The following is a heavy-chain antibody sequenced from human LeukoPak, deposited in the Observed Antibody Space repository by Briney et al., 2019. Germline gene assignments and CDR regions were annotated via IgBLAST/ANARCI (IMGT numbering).Heavy chain of an antibody. J-gene: IGHJ5*02. CDR2: IYYSGST. V-gene: IGHV4-59*01. Sequence: SETLSLTCTVSGGPISSYYWSWIRQPPGKGLEWIGYIYYSGSTNYNPSLKSRVTISVDTSKNQFSLKLSSVTAADTAVYYCASLSSVLGADAWGQGTLVTVSS. CDR1: GGPISSYY. CDR3: ASLSSVLGADA. D-gene: IGHD4/OR15-4a*01.